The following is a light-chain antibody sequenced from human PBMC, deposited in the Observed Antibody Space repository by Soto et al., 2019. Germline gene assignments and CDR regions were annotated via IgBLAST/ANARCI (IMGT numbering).Light chain of an antibody. CDR2: ATS. CDR3: QQLLSYPIT. CDR1: QAISNY. V-gene: IGKV1-27*01. J-gene: IGKJ5*01. Sequence: DIQMTQSPSSLSASVGDRVTITCRASQAISNYLAWYQQKPGRVPELLIYATSTLQSGVPSRFSGSGSGTDFTLTISSLQPEDVATYYCQQLLSYPITFGQGTRLEIK.